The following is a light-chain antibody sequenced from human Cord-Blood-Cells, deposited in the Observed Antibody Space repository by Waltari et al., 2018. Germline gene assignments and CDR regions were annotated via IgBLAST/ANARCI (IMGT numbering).Light chain of an antibody. CDR1: SPNIGRTH. CDR2: RNN. J-gene: IGLJ2*01. CDR3: AAWDDSLSGVV. V-gene: IGLV1-47*01. Sequence: QSVLTHPPSASGTPGQRVTISCSGSSPNIGRTHVYWYQQLPGTAPKLLIYRNNQRPSGVPDRFLGCKCGTSVPLDISGLRCEEEADYYCAAWDDSLSGVVFGGGAKLTVL.